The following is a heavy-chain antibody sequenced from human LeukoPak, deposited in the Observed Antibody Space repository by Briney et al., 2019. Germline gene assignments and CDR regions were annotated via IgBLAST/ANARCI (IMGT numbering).Heavy chain of an antibody. CDR2: IHTSGST. CDR3: ARDERDYYYYYYMDV. CDR1: GGSISSGSYY. Sequence: SETLSLTCTVSGGSISSGSYYWSWIRQPAGKGLEWIGRIHTSGSTNYNPSLKSRVTISVDTSKNQFSLKLSSVTAADTAVYYCARDERDYYYYYYMDVWGKGTTVTISS. V-gene: IGHV4-61*02. D-gene: IGHD5-24*01. J-gene: IGHJ6*03.